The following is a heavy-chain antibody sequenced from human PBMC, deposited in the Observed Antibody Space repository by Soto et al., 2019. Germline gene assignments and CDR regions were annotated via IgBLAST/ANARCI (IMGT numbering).Heavy chain of an antibody. CDR1: GFTVRSYS. CDR2: ISYDGSNK. V-gene: IGHV3-30-3*01. J-gene: IGHJ4*02. Sequence: GGSLRLSCAASGFTVRSYSMHWVRPAPGKGLEWVAVISYDGSNKYYADSVKGRFTISRDNSKNTLYLQMNSLRAEDTAVYYCARELVLMVYSNCLFGYRGQGTLVTVSS. CDR3: ARELVLMVYSNCLFGY. D-gene: IGHD2-8*01.